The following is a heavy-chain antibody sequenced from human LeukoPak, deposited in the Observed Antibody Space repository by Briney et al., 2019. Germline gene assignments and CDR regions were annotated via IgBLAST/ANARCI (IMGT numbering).Heavy chain of an antibody. CDR2: ISYTGNT. CDR3: ARGGRGYNHFDY. D-gene: IGHD5-24*01. V-gene: IGHV4-39*02. Sequence: PETLSLTCYVSGGSISNSSYYWAWIRQPPGKGLEWIGSISYTGNTYYNSSLTSRLTMSVDTSKNHFSLRLTSVAAADMAVYYCARGGRGYNHFDYWGQGTLVTVSS. CDR1: GGSISNSSYY. J-gene: IGHJ4*02.